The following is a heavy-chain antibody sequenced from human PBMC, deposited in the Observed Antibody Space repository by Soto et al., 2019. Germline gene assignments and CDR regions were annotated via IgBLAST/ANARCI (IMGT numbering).Heavy chain of an antibody. CDR2: INPDNGNT. Sequence: ASVKVSCKASGYTFTRYTMNWVRQAPGQRLEWMGWINPDNGNTKSSQKFQDRVIITRDTSASTAYMDLSSLRFEDTAVYYCARGIATGQLDPWGQGTLVTVSS. V-gene: IGHV1-3*01. CDR1: GYTFTRYT. J-gene: IGHJ5*02. D-gene: IGHD2-15*01. CDR3: ARGIATGQLDP.